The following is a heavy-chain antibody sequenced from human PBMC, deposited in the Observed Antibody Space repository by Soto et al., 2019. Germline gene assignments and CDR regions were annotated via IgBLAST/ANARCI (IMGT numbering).Heavy chain of an antibody. CDR2: IYYSGST. D-gene: IGHD3-16*01. Sequence: PSETLSLTCTVSGVSISSSSYYWGWIRQPPGKGLEWIGSIYYSGSTYYNPSLKSRVTISVDTSKNQFSLNLNSVTAADTAVYYCASGGWYLDYWGQGTPVTVSS. J-gene: IGHJ4*02. CDR1: GVSISSSSYY. V-gene: IGHV4-39*07. CDR3: ASGGWYLDY.